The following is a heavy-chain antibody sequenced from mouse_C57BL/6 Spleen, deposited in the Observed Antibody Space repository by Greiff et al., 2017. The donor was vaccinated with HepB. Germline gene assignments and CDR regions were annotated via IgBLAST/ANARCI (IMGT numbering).Heavy chain of an antibody. CDR2: IDPENGDT. Sequence: EVQLQQSGAELVRPGASVKLSCTASGFNIKDDYMHWVKQRPEQGLEWIGWIDPENGDTEYASKFQGKATITADTSSNTAYLQLSSLTSEDTAVYYCTTTPLLSRDYWGQGTTLTVSS. V-gene: IGHV14-4*01. CDR1: GFNIKDDY. J-gene: IGHJ2*01. D-gene: IGHD2-1*01. CDR3: TTTPLLSRDY.